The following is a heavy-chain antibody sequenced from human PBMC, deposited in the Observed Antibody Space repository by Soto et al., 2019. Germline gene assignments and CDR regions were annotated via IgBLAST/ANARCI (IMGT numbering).Heavy chain of an antibody. Sequence: QVQLQQWGAGLLKPSETLPLTCAVYGGSFSGYYWSWIRQPPGKGLEWIGEINHSGSTNDNPSLKSRVSISVDTSKNQFSLKLSSVTAADTAVYYCARGEGKNNQPVVVVAATLGQLDYWGQGTLVTVSS. V-gene: IGHV4-34*01. CDR2: INHSGST. D-gene: IGHD2-15*01. CDR1: GGSFSGYY. CDR3: ARGEGKNNQPVVVVAATLGQLDY. J-gene: IGHJ4*02.